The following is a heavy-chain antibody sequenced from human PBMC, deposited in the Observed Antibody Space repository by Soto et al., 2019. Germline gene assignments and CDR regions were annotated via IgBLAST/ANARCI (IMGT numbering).Heavy chain of an antibody. CDR1: GGSISSSSYY. CDR3: ARELDFYDSGTYYKSADWFGP. Sequence: PSETLSLTCTVSGGSISSSSYYSGWIRQPPGKGLEWIGSIDYSGSTHYNPSLRSRVTLSVDTSKNQFSLKLSSVTAADTAVYYCARELDFYDSGTYYKSADWFGPWGQGTLVTVSS. J-gene: IGHJ5*02. V-gene: IGHV4-39*02. CDR2: IDYSGST. D-gene: IGHD3-10*01.